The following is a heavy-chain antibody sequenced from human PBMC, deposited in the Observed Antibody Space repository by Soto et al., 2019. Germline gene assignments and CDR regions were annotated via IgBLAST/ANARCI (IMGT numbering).Heavy chain of an antibody. V-gene: IGHV1-46*01. J-gene: IGHJ6*02. Sequence: ASVKVSCKASGYIFTGYYIHWVRQAPGQGLEWMGIINPNGGSTSYAQKFQGRVTMTRDTSTSTVYMELGSLRSEDTAVYYCARSEGMDVWGQGTTVTVSS. CDR2: INPNGGST. CDR3: ARSEGMDV. CDR1: GYIFTGYY.